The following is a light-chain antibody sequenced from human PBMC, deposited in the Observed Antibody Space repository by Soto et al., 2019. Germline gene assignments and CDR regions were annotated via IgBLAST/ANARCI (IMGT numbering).Light chain of an antibody. J-gene: IGKJ1*01. V-gene: IGKV2-28*01. CDR3: MQALQTPPT. CDR2: LGS. Sequence: DIVMTQSPLSLPVTPGEPASISCRSSQSLLHSNGYNYLDWYLQKPGQSPQLLIYLGSNRASGVPDRFSGIGSGTDFTLKISRVEAEDVWVYYCMQALQTPPTFGQGTKVEIK. CDR1: QSLLHSNGYNY.